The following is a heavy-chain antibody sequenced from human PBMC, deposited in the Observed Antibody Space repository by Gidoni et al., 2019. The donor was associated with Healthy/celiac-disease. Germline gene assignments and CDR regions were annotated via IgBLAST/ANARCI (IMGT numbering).Heavy chain of an antibody. J-gene: IGHJ4*02. V-gene: IGHV7-4-1*02. CDR3: AREEDVQGYSGYDYGPHFDY. Sequence: QVQLVQSGSELKKPGASVKVSCKASGYPFTSYAMNWVRQAPGQGLEWMGWINTNTGNPTYAQGFTGRFVFSLDTSVSTAYLQISSLKAEDTAVYYCAREEDVQGYSGYDYGPHFDYWGQGTLVTVSS. CDR1: GYPFTSYA. D-gene: IGHD5-12*01. CDR2: INTNTGNP.